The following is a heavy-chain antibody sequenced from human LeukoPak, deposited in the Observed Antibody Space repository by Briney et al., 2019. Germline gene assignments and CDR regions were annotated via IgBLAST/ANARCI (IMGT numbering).Heavy chain of an antibody. CDR1: GYTFTGYY. Sequence: ASVKVSCKASGYTFTGYYMHWVRQAPGQGLEWMGWINPNSGGTNYAQKFQGRVTMTRDTSISTAYMELSRLRSDDTAVYYCARDFGIAVNWFDPWGQGTLVTVSS. CDR3: ARDFGIAVNWFDP. J-gene: IGHJ5*02. V-gene: IGHV1-2*02. D-gene: IGHD6-19*01. CDR2: INPNSGGT.